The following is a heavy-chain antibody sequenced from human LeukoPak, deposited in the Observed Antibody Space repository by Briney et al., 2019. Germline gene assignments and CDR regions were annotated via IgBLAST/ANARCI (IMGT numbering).Heavy chain of an antibody. Sequence: GGSLRLSCVASGFAVGSNYMSWVRQAPGKGLEWVSLIYSGGAIRYADSVKGRFTISRDSSKNTLFLQMNDLTVEDTARYYCARRPGDWGQGILVTVSS. J-gene: IGHJ4*02. V-gene: IGHV3-53*01. CDR1: GFAVGSNY. CDR3: ARRPGD. D-gene: IGHD1-14*01. CDR2: IYSGGAI.